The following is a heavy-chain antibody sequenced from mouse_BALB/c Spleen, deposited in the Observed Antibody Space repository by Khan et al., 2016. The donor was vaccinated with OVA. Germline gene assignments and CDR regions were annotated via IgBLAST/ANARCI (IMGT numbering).Heavy chain of an antibody. Sequence: QMQLEESGAELVKPGASVKLSCKASGYTFTSYDINWVRQRPEQGLEWIGWMFPGDGSTKYNENFKGKATLTTDKSSSTAYMQLSRLTSEDSGAYFCARGGYGWFAYWGQGTLVTVSA. J-gene: IGHJ3*01. V-gene: IGHV1-85*01. CDR2: MFPGDGST. D-gene: IGHD2-14*01. CDR1: GYTFTSYD. CDR3: ARGGYGWFAY.